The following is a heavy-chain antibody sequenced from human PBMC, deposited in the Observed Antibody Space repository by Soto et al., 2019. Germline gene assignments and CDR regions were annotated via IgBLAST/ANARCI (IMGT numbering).Heavy chain of an antibody. CDR2: IYPGDSDA. J-gene: IGHJ4*02. CDR1: GYSFLNYW. CDR3: ARHIVDTSMTASFNY. D-gene: IGHD5-18*01. V-gene: IGHV5-51*01. Sequence: GESLKISCKTSGYSFLNYWIGWVRQMPGKGLEWMGIIYPGDSDARYSPSFQGQVTISADKSISTVYLQWSSLKASDTAMYYCARHIVDTSMTASFNYWGQGTQVTVSS.